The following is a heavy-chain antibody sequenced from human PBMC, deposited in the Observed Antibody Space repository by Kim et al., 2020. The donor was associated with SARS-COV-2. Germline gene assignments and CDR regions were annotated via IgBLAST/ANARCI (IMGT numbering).Heavy chain of an antibody. D-gene: IGHD5-18*01. Sequence: YNPSLKSRVTISVDKSKNQFSLKLSSVTAADTAVYYCATQSRYSYGPPDYWGQGTLVTVSS. V-gene: IGHV4-4*02. J-gene: IGHJ4*02. CDR3: ATQSRYSYGPPDY.